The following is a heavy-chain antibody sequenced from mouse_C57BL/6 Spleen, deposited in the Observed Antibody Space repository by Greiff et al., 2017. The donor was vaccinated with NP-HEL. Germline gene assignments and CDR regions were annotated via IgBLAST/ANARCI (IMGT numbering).Heavy chain of an antibody. J-gene: IGHJ3*01. CDR2: IDPETGGT. D-gene: IGHD1-1*01. V-gene: IGHV1-15*01. CDR3: TRFSFITTVSPFAY. CDR1: GYTFTDYE. Sequence: VQLQQSGAELVRPGASVTLSCKASGYTFTDYEMHWVKQTPVHGLEWIGAIDPETGGTAYNQKFKGKAILTADKSSSTAYMELRSLTSEDSAVYYCTRFSFITTVSPFAYWGQGTLVTVSA.